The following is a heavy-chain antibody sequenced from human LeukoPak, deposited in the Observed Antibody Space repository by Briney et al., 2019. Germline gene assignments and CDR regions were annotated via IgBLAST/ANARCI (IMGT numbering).Heavy chain of an antibody. CDR1: GYRFTSYW. V-gene: IGHV5-51*01. Sequence: GESLKICCKGSGYRFTSYWIGWVRQMPGKGLEWMGVIYPGDSTIKYSPPFEGQVTISADKSSSTAYLQWSSLKASDTAVYYCARSDSSPFHFDLWGQGTLVTVSS. J-gene: IGHJ4*02. D-gene: IGHD6-13*01. CDR2: IYPGDSTI. CDR3: ARSDSSPFHFDL.